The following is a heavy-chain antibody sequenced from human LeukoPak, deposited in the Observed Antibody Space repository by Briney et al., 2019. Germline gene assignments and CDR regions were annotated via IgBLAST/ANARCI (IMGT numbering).Heavy chain of an antibody. J-gene: IGHJ5*02. D-gene: IGHD3-3*01. V-gene: IGHV1-69*13. CDR1: GGTFISYA. Sequence: ASVKVSCKASGGTFISYAISWVRQAPGQGREWMGGIIPIFGTANYAQKFQGRVTITADESTSTAYMELSSLRSEDTAVYYCAALDTIFGVVRINWFDPWGQGTLVTVSS. CDR2: IIPIFGTA. CDR3: AALDTIFGVVRINWFDP.